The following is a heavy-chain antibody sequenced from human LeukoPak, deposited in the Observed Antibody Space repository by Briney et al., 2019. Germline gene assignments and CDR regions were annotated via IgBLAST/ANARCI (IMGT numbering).Heavy chain of an antibody. J-gene: IGHJ3*02. CDR3: AREERDGYGNDAFDI. V-gene: IGHV4-59*01. CDR2: IYYSGST. D-gene: IGHD5-24*01. Sequence: SETLSLTCTVSGGSISSYYWSWIRQPPGKGLEWIGYIYYSGSTNYNPSLKSRVTISVDTSKNQFSLKLSSVTAADTAVYYCAREERDGYGNDAFDIWGQGTMVTVSS. CDR1: GGSISSYY.